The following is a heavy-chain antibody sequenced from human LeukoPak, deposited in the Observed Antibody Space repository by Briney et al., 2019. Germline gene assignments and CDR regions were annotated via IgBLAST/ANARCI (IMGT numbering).Heavy chain of an antibody. V-gene: IGHV4-59*01. D-gene: IGHD1-26*01. CDR3: ASQTKWVLDY. J-gene: IGHJ4*02. CDR2: IYYSGST. Sequence: PSETLSLTCTVSGGSISSYYWSWIRQPPGKGLEWIGYIYYSGSTNYNPSLKSRVTISVDTSKNQFSLKLSSVTAADTAVYYCASQTKWVLDYWGQGTLVTVSS. CDR1: GGSISSYY.